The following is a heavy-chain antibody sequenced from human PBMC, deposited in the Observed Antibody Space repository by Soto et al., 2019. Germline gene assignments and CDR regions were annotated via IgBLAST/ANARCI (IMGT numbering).Heavy chain of an antibody. J-gene: IGHJ6*02. CDR2: IYSGGST. D-gene: IGHD1-1*01. V-gene: IGHV3-53*01. Sequence: EVQLVESGGGLIQPGGSLRLSCAASGFTVSSNYMSWVRQAPGKGLEWVSVIYSGGSTYYADSVKGRFTISRDNSKNTLYLQMNSLRAEDTAVYYCARDRARTGTERYYYYGMDVWGQGTTVTVSS. CDR3: ARDRARTGTERYYYYGMDV. CDR1: GFTVSSNY.